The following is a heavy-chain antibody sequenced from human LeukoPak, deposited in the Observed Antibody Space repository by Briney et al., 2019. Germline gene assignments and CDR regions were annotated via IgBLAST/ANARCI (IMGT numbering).Heavy chain of an antibody. CDR2: MNPNSGNT. Sequence: ASVKVSCKASGYTFTSYDINWVRQATGQGLEWMGWMNPNSGNTGYAQKFQGRVTMTRNTSISTAYMELSSLRCEETAVYYFAGGGPRGDCYDFWGQGTLVTVSS. V-gene: IGHV1-8*01. J-gene: IGHJ4*02. CDR1: GYTFTSYD. CDR3: AGGGPRGDCYDF.